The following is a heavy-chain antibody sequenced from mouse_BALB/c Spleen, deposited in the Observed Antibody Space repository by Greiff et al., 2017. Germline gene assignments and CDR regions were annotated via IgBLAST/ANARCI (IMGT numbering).Heavy chain of an antibody. J-gene: IGHJ2*01. Sequence: VQLQQPGAELAKPGVSVKMSCKASGYTFTSYWMHWVKQRPGQGLEWIGYINPSTGYTEYNQKFKDKATLTADKSSSTAYMQLSSLTSEDSAVYDCARSHGNYDYFDYWGQGTTLTVSA. CDR1: GYTFTSYW. V-gene: IGHV1-7*01. CDR3: ARSHGNYDYFDY. CDR2: INPSTGYT. D-gene: IGHD2-1*01.